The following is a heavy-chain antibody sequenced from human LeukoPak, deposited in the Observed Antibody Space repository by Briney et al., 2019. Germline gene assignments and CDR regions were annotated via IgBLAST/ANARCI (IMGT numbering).Heavy chain of an antibody. CDR3: AKGLLWFGELLLAPDYYYYYGMDV. V-gene: IGHV3-23*01. J-gene: IGHJ6*02. CDR2: ISGSGDAT. D-gene: IGHD3-10*01. Sequence: PGGSLRLSCAASGFTFGSFAMSWVRQAPGKGLEWVSGISGSGDATFYADSVKGRFTISRDNSKNTLYLQMNSLRAEDTAVYYCAKGLLWFGELLLAPDYYYYYGMDVWGQGTTVTVSS. CDR1: GFTFGSFA.